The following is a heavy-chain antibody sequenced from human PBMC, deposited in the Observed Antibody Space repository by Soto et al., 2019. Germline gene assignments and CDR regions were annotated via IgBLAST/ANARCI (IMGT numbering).Heavy chain of an antibody. J-gene: IGHJ4*02. CDR1: GFTFSSYG. Sequence: PGGSLRLSCAASGFTFSSYGMHWVRQAPGKGLEWVAVISYDGSNKYYADSVKGRFTISRDNSKNTLYLQMNSLRAEDTAVYYCAKASHIVAVVAATRTFDYWGQGTLVTVSS. D-gene: IGHD2-15*01. CDR2: ISYDGSNK. V-gene: IGHV3-30*18. CDR3: AKASHIVAVVAATRTFDY.